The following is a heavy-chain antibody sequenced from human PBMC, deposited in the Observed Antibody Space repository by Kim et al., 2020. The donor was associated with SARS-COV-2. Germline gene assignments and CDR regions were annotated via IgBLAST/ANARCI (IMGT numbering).Heavy chain of an antibody. J-gene: IGHJ5*02. CDR3: ARVGNSNWFDP. Sequence: GESLKISCKASGYRFTSYWISWVRQMPGKGLEWMGRIDPTDSYSNYRPSFQGHVTISADKSISTAYLQWSSLKASDTAMYYCARVGNSNWFDPWGQGILVTVSS. D-gene: IGHD1-7*01. CDR2: IDPTDSYS. CDR1: GYRFTSYW. V-gene: IGHV5-10-1*01.